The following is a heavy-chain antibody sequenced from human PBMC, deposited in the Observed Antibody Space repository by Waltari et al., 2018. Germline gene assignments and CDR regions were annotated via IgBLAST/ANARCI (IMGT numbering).Heavy chain of an antibody. J-gene: IGHJ4*02. V-gene: IGHV4-31*03. CDR3: ARVPRSSSWYGLFDY. Sequence: QVQLQESGPGLVKPSQTLSLTCTVSGGSISSGGYYWSWIRQNPGKGLEWIGYIYYSGSTYYNPSLKSRVTISVETSKNQFSLKLSSVTAADTAVYYCARVPRSSSWYGLFDYWGQGTLVTVSS. D-gene: IGHD6-13*01. CDR1: GGSISSGGYY. CDR2: IYYSGST.